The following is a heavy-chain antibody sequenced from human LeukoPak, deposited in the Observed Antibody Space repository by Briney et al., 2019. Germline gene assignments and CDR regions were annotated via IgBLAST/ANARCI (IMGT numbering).Heavy chain of an antibody. J-gene: IGHJ4*02. V-gene: IGHV1-3*01. Sequence: ASVKVSCKASGYTFTSYAMHWVRQAPGQRLEWMGWINAGNGNTKYSQKFQGRVTITRDTSASTAYMELRSLRSDDTAVYYCARGPPTMIVVVIDYWGQGTLVTVSS. D-gene: IGHD3-22*01. CDR2: INAGNGNT. CDR1: GYTFTSYA. CDR3: ARGPPTMIVVVIDY.